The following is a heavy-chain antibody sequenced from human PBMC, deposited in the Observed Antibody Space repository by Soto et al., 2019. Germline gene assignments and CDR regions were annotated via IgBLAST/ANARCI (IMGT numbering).Heavy chain of an antibody. D-gene: IGHD3-22*01. V-gene: IGHV1-8*01. CDR2: MNPNSGNT. Sequence: ASVKVSCKASGYTFTSYDINWVRQATGQGLEWMGWMNPNSGNTGYAQKFQGRVTMTRNTSISTAYMEVSGLRSEDTAVYYCARNHYDRSNYYSTNDYWGQGTLVTVSS. CDR3: ARNHYDRSNYYSTNDY. J-gene: IGHJ4*02. CDR1: GYTFTSYD.